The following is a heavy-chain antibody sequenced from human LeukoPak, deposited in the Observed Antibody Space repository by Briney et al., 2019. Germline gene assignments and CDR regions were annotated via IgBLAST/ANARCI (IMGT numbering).Heavy chain of an antibody. D-gene: IGHD3-9*01. Sequence: SETLSLTCAVYGGSFSGYYWSWIRQPPGKGLEWIGEINHSGSTNYNPSLKSRVTISVDTSKNQFSLKLSSVTAADTAVYYCARRGVRYFDWFSGRMYKWFDPWGQGTLVTVSP. V-gene: IGHV4-34*01. CDR2: INHSGST. CDR3: ARRGVRYFDWFSGRMYKWFDP. CDR1: GGSFSGYY. J-gene: IGHJ5*02.